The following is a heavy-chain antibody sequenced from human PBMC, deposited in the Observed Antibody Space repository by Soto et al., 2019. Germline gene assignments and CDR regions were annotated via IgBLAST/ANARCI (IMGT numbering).Heavy chain of an antibody. D-gene: IGHD2-15*01. V-gene: IGHV4-59*01. Sequence: QVQLQESGPGLVKPSETLSLTCTVSGGSISSYYWSWIRQPPGKGLEWIGYIYYSGNTNYNPSLKRRVTTSVDTSKDQFSLKLSSVPAADTAVYYCARGGIDCSGGNCYPGGYFDYWGQGTLVTVSS. CDR3: ARGGIDCSGGNCYPGGYFDY. J-gene: IGHJ4*02. CDR1: GGSISSYY. CDR2: IYYSGNT.